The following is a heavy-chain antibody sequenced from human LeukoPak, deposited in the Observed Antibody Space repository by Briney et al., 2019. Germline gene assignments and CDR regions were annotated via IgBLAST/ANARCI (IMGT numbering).Heavy chain of an antibody. CDR3: ARGRYFDWSYYFDY. V-gene: IGHV4-31*03. D-gene: IGHD3-9*01. CDR2: IYYSGST. Sequence: PSETLSLTCTVSGGSISSGGYYWSWIRQHPGKGLEWIGYIYYSGSTYYNPSLKSRVTISVDTSKNQFSLKLSSVTAADTAAYYCARGRYFDWSYYFDYWGQGTLVTVSS. J-gene: IGHJ4*02. CDR1: GGSISSGGYY.